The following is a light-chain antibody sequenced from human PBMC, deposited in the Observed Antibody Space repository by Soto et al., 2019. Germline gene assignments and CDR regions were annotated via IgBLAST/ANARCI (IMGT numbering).Light chain of an antibody. CDR2: GAS. CDR1: QSVRIN. V-gene: IGKV3-15*01. Sequence: EIVMTQSPATLAVSPGERATLSCRASQSVRINVAWYRQTNGQAPRLLVYGASTWASGIPDRFSGSGSGTEFTATISSLHSEACAVYYCQEYSKWPSRTFGPGTKLYIK. CDR3: QEYSKWPSRT. J-gene: IGKJ1*01.